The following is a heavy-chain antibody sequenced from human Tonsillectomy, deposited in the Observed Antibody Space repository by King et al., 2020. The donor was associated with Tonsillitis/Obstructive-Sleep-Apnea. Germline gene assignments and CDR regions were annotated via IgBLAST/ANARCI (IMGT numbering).Heavy chain of an antibody. CDR2: ISRSSSIL. CDR3: ARDAHDSSGYLQNAFDY. D-gene: IGHD3-22*01. Sequence: VQLVESGGGLVQPGGSLRLSCAASGFTFSSYRMNWVRQAPGKGLEGVSFISRSSSILYYADSVKGRFTISRDNAKNSLYLQMNSLRDEDTAVYYCARDAHDSSGYLQNAFDYWGQGTLVTVSS. V-gene: IGHV3-48*02. J-gene: IGHJ4*02. CDR1: GFTFSSYR.